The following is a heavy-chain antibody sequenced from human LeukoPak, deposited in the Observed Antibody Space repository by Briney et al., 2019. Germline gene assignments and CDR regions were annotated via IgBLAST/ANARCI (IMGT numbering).Heavy chain of an antibody. CDR1: GYTFTSYD. CDR2: MNPNSGNT. D-gene: IGHD2-2*01. J-gene: IGHJ5*02. V-gene: IGHV1-8*01. CDR3: ARGLAEDIVVVPAARDSWFDP. Sequence: ALVKVSCKASGYTFTSYDINWVRQATGQGLEWMGWMNPNSGNTGYAQKFQGRVTMTRNTSISTAYMELSSLRSEDTAVYYCARGLAEDIVVVPAARDSWFDPWGQGTLVTVSS.